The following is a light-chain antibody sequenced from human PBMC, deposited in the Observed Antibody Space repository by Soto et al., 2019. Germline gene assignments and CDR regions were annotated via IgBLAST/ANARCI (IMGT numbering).Light chain of an antibody. Sequence: EIVLTQSPATLSSSPGERATLSCRASQGVSSYLAWYQQKPGQAPRLLIYDASNMATGVPARFSGSGSGTDFTPTTSSIQPEDFVVYYCQQRSNWPPLTFGQGTRLEMK. V-gene: IGKV3-11*01. J-gene: IGKJ5*01. CDR2: DAS. CDR1: QGVSSY. CDR3: QQRSNWPPLT.